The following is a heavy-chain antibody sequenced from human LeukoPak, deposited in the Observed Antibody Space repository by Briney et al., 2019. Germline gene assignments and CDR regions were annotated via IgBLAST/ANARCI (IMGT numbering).Heavy chain of an antibody. CDR3: ARSMYSSGDAFDI. CDR1: GFTFSSYS. J-gene: IGHJ3*02. D-gene: IGHD6-19*01. V-gene: IGHV3-21*01. CDR2: ISSSSSYI. Sequence: TGGSLRLSCAASGFTFSSYSMNWVRQAPGKGLEWVSSISSSSSYIYYADSVKGRSTISRDNAKNSLYLQMNSLRAEDTAVYYCARSMYSSGDAFDIWGQGTMVTVSS.